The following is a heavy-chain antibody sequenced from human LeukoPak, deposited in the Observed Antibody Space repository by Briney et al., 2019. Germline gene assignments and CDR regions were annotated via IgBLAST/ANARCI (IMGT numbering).Heavy chain of an antibody. CDR3: ARDSPIVVVPAAIPILYGMDV. CDR1: GFTFSSYA. CDR2: ISYDGSNK. D-gene: IGHD2-2*01. J-gene: IGHJ6*02. Sequence: GWSLRLSCAASGFTFSSYAMHWVRQAPGKGLEWVAVISYDGSNKYYADSVKGRFTISRDNSKNTLYLQMNSLRAEDTAVYYCARDSPIVVVPAAIPILYGMDVWGQGTTVTVSS. V-gene: IGHV3-30-3*01.